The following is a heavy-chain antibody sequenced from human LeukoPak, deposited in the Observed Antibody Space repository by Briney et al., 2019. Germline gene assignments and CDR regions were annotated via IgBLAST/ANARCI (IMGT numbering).Heavy chain of an antibody. V-gene: IGHV1-46*03. D-gene: IGHD3-3*01. CDR1: GYTFTSYY. CDR3: ASRGRTTIFETGFDY. J-gene: IGHJ4*02. CDR2: INPSGGST. Sequence: ASVKVSCKASGYTFTSYYMHWVRQAPGQGLEWMGIINPSGGSTSYAQKFQGRVTMARDTSTSSVYMELSSLRSEDTAVYYCASRGRTTIFETGFDYWGQGTLVTVSS.